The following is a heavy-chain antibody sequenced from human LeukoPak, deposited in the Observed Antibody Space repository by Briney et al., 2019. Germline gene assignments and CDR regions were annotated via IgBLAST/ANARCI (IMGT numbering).Heavy chain of an antibody. CDR1: GFTFSSYT. Sequence: PGGSLRLSCAASGFTFSSYTMSWVRQAPGKGLEWVSSISSTSTYTYYADSVAGRFTISRDNSKNTLYLQMNSLRVEDTAVYYCARDQVTSGGGLDYWGQGTLVTVSS. D-gene: IGHD3-16*01. CDR2: ISSTSTYT. J-gene: IGHJ4*02. V-gene: IGHV3-21*04. CDR3: ARDQVTSGGGLDY.